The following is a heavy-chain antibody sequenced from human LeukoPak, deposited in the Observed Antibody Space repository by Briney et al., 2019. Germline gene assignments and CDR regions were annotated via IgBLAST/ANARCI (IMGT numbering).Heavy chain of an antibody. CDR1: GGSISSGDYY. D-gene: IGHD3-16*02. Sequence: SVTLSLTCTVSGGSISSGDYYWSWIRQPPGKGLEWIGYIYYSGSTYYNPSLKSRVTISVDTSKNQFSLKLSSVTAADTAVYYCATAPYDYVWGSYRLFGYFDYWGQGTLVTVSS. CDR2: IYYSGST. V-gene: IGHV4-30-4*08. J-gene: IGHJ4*02. CDR3: ATAPYDYVWGSYRLFGYFDY.